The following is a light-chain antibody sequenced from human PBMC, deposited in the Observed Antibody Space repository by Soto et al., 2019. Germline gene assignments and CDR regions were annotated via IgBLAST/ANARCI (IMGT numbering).Light chain of an antibody. CDR1: SSDVGGYNY. Sequence: QSALTQPASVSGSPGQSITISCTGTSSDVGGYNYVSWYQQLPGKAPKLMIYAVSDRPPGVSDRFSGSKSGITASLTISGLQTEDEADYYCISYTDRQSYLFGTGTKVTVL. V-gene: IGLV2-14*01. J-gene: IGLJ1*01. CDR2: AVS. CDR3: ISYTDRQSYL.